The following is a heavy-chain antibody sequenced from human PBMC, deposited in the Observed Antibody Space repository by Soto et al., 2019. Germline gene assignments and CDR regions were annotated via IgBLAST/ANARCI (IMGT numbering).Heavy chain of an antibody. CDR1: GGSISSSSYN. Sequence: SSETLSLTCTVSGGSISSSSYNWGWIRQPPGKGLEWVGSIYYSGSTYYNPSLKSRVTISVDTSKNQFSLKLSSVTAADTAVYYCARHYYDSSGYYLEGVDFWGQGTLVTVSS. CDR3: ARHYYDSSGYYLEGVDF. J-gene: IGHJ4*02. D-gene: IGHD3-22*01. V-gene: IGHV4-39*01. CDR2: IYYSGST.